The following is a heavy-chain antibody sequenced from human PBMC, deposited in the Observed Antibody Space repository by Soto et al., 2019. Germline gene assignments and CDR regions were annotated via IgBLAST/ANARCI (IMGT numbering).Heavy chain of an antibody. CDR1: RYTFISYD. J-gene: IGHJ4*02. Sequence: QVQLVQPGAEVKKPGASVKVSCKASRYTFISYDINWVRHATGQGLEWMGWMNPKSANTGYAQNFQGRVTMTKNTSISTAYMELSSLRSEDTAVYYCARSPSWETTVTLYYFDYWGQGTLVTVSS. D-gene: IGHD4-4*01. V-gene: IGHV1-8*01. CDR3: ARSPSWETTVTLYYFDY. CDR2: MNPKSANT.